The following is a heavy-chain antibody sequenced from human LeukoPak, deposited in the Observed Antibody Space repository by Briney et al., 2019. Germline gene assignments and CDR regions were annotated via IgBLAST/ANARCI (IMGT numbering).Heavy chain of an antibody. CDR3: ARGEEYSYGPDYYYMDV. Sequence: ASVKVSCKASGYTFTTYGISWVRQAPGQGLEWMGWISAYNGITNYAQKLQGRVTMTTDTSTSTAYMELRSLRSDDTAVHYCARGEEYSYGPDYYYMDVWGKGTTVTVSS. V-gene: IGHV1-18*01. CDR2: ISAYNGIT. CDR1: GYTFTTYG. D-gene: IGHD5-18*01. J-gene: IGHJ6*03.